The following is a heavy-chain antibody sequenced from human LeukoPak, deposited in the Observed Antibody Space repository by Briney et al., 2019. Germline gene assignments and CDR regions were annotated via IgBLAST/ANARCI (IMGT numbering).Heavy chain of an antibody. CDR3: ARHGWGSAGWFDP. D-gene: IGHD7-27*01. CDR2: TYYRSNCFD. V-gene: IGHV6-1*01. J-gene: IGHJ5*02. Sequence: SQTLSLTCAISGDSVSSNSAAWNWLRQSPSRGLEWLGKTYYRSNCFDDYAVSVKSRITINPDTSKNQFSLQLNSVTPEDTAVYYCARHGWGSAGWFDPWGQGTLVTVSS. CDR1: GDSVSSNSAA.